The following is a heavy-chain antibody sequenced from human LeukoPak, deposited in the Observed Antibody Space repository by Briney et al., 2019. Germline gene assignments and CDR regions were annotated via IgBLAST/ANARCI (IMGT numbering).Heavy chain of an antibody. Sequence: GGSLRLSCTVSGLSFRRDWIYWVRQGPGKGLVYVSRISKDGTSTDYADSVKGRFTISRDNAKDTVYLQMTSLRADDTAMYYCLVSEIARNLETDHWGRGTLVTVSS. V-gene: IGHV3-74*01. CDR1: GLSFRRDW. CDR3: LVSEIARNLETDH. CDR2: ISKDGTST. J-gene: IGHJ4*02. D-gene: IGHD3-3*01.